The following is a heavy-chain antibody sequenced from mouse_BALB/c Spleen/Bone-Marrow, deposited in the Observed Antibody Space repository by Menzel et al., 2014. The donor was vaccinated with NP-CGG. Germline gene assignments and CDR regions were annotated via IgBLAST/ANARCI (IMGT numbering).Heavy chain of an antibody. J-gene: IGHJ4*01. CDR1: GYTFTDYY. V-gene: IGHV1-77*01. CDR2: IYPGSGNT. Sequence: VQLQQSGAELARPGASVKLSCKASGYTFTDYYINWVKQRTGQGLEWIGEIYPGSGNTYYNEKFKGKATLTADKSSSTAYMQLSSLASEDSAVCFCARDWDYYAMDYWGQGTSVTVSS. CDR3: ARDWDYYAMDY. D-gene: IGHD4-1*01.